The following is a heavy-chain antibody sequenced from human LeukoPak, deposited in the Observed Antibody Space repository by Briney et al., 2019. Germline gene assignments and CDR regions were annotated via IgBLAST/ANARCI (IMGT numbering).Heavy chain of an antibody. V-gene: IGHV1-2*02. J-gene: IGHJ4*02. CDR1: AYTFTSYG. D-gene: IGHD2-2*01. CDR3: ARADATGTSFSNY. Sequence: ASVKVSCKASAYTFTSYGISWVRQAPGQGLEWMGWINPNSGGTNYAQKFQGRVTMTRDTSISTAYMELSRLRSDDTAVYYCARADATGTSFSNYWGQGTLVTVSS. CDR2: INPNSGGT.